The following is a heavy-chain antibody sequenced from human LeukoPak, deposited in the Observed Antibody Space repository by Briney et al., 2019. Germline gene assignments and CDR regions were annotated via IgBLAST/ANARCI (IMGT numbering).Heavy chain of an antibody. D-gene: IGHD3-10*01. Sequence: ASVKVSCKASGYTFTSYGISWVRQAPGQGLEWMGWISAYNGNTNYAQKLQGRVTMTTDTSTSTAYMELRSLRSDDTAVYYCARDPGLLWFGEFSFDYWGQGTLVTVSS. CDR2: ISAYNGNT. CDR1: GYTFTSYG. CDR3: ARDPGLLWFGEFSFDY. J-gene: IGHJ4*02. V-gene: IGHV1-18*01.